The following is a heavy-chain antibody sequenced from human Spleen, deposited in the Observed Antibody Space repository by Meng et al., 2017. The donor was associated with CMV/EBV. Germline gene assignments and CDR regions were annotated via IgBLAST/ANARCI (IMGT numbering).Heavy chain of an antibody. CDR2: ISSSSSYI. J-gene: IGHJ4*02. V-gene: IGHV3-21*04. CDR3: AKNTIFGEYYFDY. D-gene: IGHD3-3*01. Sequence: GESLKISCAASGFTFSSYSMNWVRQAPGKGLEWVSSISSSSSYIYYADSVKGRFTISRDNAKNTLYLQMNGLRAEDTAVYYCAKNTIFGEYYFDYWGQGTLVTVSS. CDR1: GFTFSSYS.